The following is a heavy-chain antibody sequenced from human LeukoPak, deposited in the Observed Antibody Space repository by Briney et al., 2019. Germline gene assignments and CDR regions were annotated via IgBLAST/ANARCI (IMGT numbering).Heavy chain of an antibody. CDR2: INTDGRTT. Sequence: GGSLRLSCAASGFSFSSYWMNWVRQAPGKGLVWVAHINTDGRTTTYADSVKGRFTVARDNAKNTLYMEMNRLRAEDTAVYYCARDNTYMFDYWGQGTQVTVSS. CDR3: ARDNTYMFDY. J-gene: IGHJ4*02. CDR1: GFSFSSYW. D-gene: IGHD2-2*02. V-gene: IGHV3-74*01.